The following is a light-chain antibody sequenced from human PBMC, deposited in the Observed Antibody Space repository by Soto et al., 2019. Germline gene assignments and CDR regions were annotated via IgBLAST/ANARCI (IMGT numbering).Light chain of an antibody. CDR1: QSISSW. V-gene: IGKV1-5*01. CDR2: DAS. J-gene: IGKJ1*01. Sequence: DLHKTQSPSTLSASVGDRVTITWRASQSISSWLAWYQQKLGRAPRLLIYDASSLESGVPSRFSGSGYGTEFTLTISSLQPEDFATYFCQQTYSAPPTFGQGTKVDIK. CDR3: QQTYSAPPT.